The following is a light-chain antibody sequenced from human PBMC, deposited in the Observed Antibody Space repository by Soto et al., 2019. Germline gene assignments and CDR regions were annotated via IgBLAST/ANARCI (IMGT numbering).Light chain of an antibody. CDR1: QSLSSSY. CDR3: QQYGDSPRT. J-gene: IGKJ1*01. CDR2: GAS. Sequence: EIVLTQSPGTLSLSSGERATLSCRASQSLSSSYLAWYQQRPGQTPRLLIYGASSRATGIPDRFSGSGSGTDFTLTIRRLEPEDFAVYYCQQYGDSPRTFGQGTKVE. V-gene: IGKV3-20*01.